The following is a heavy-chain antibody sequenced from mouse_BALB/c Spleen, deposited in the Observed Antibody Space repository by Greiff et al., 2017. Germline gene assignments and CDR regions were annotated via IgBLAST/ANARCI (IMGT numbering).Heavy chain of an antibody. CDR2: IHYSGST. CDR1: GYSITSGYS. CDR3: ARDGGDYAMDY. J-gene: IGHJ4*01. V-gene: IGHV3-1*02. Sequence: DVQLVESGPDLVKPAQSLSLTCTVTGYSITSGYSWCWNRQFAGNKLGWVGYIHYSGSTNYNPSLKGRISITPDTSKNQFFLQLNSVTTEDTATYYCARDGGDYAMDYWGQGTSVTVSS.